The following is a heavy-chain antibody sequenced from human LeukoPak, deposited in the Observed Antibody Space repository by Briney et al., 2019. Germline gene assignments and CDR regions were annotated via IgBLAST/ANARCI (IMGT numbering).Heavy chain of an antibody. CDR3: ARLNRYCSGGSCYSHYYYMDV. J-gene: IGHJ6*03. Sequence: GESLKISCKGSGYSFTSYWIGWVRQMPGKGLEWMGIIYPGDSDTSYSPSFQGQVTISADKSISTAYLQWSSLKASDTAMYYCARLNRYCSGGSCYSHYYYMDVWGKGTTVTVSS. D-gene: IGHD2-15*01. CDR2: IYPGDSDT. V-gene: IGHV5-51*01. CDR1: GYSFTSYW.